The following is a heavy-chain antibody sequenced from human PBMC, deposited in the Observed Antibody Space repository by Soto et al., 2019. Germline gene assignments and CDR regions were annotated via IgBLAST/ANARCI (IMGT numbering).Heavy chain of an antibody. CDR3: ASGIVGAIREGFDL. D-gene: IGHD1-26*01. CDR2: IWYDGSNK. V-gene: IGHV3-33*01. CDR1: GFTFSSYG. J-gene: IGHJ2*01. Sequence: QVQLVESGGGVVQPGRSLRLSCAASGFTFSSYGMHWVRQAPGKGLEWVAVIWYDGSNKYYADSVKGRFTISRDNSKNRLYLQMTSPRAGATGVYSCASGIVGAIREGFDLWGRGTLVTVSS.